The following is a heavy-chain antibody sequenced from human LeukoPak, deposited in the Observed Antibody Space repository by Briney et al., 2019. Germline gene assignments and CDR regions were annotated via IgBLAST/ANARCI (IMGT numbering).Heavy chain of an antibody. J-gene: IGHJ4*02. D-gene: IGHD6-13*01. Sequence: GESLKISCKGSGYSFSSYWISWVRQMPGKGLEWMGRIDPRDSYINYSPSFQGHVTISADKSISTAYLQWSNLKASDTAMYYCAREGGSRWGVDYWGQGTLVTVSS. CDR3: AREGGSRWGVDY. V-gene: IGHV5-10-1*01. CDR2: IDPRDSYI. CDR1: GYSFSSYW.